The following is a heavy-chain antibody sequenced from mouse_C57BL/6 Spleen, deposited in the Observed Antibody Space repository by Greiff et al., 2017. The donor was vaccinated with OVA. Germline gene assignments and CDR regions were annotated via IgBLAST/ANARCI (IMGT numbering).Heavy chain of an antibody. CDR1: GYTFTDYY. V-gene: IGHV1-84*01. CDR2: LSPVSGNT. CDR3: ARWLLGY. D-gene: IGHD2-3*01. Sequence: VQLQQSGPELVKPGASVKISCKASGYTFTDYYINWVKQRPGQGLEFIFCLSPVSGNTKSNEKFKGKASLTVDTSSSTAYMQLSSLTSEDSAVYFCARWLLGYWGQGTTLTVSS. J-gene: IGHJ2*01.